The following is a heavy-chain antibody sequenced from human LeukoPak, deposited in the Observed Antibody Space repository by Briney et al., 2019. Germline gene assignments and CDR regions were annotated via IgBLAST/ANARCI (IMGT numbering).Heavy chain of an antibody. CDR3: ARGGALLLWFGELPFDL. Sequence: SETLSLTCAVYGGSFSGYYWSWIRQPPGKGLEWIGEINHSGSTNYNPSLKSRVTISVDTSKNQFSLKLSSVTAADTTVYYCARGGALLLWFGELPFDLWGQGTLVTVFS. V-gene: IGHV4-34*01. J-gene: IGHJ5*02. CDR1: GGSFSGYY. CDR2: INHSGST. D-gene: IGHD3-10*01.